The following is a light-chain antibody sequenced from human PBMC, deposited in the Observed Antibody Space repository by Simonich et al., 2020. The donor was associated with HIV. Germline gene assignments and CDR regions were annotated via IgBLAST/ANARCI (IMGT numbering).Light chain of an antibody. CDR2: KAS. Sequence: DIQMTQSPSTLSASVVDRVTITCLASQNISIWLAWYQQKPGKCPKLLIYKASSLESGVPSRFSGSGSGTEFTLTISSLQPEDVATYYCQNYNSAPITFGQGTRLEIK. CDR3: QNYNSAPIT. J-gene: IGKJ5*01. CDR1: QNISIW. V-gene: IGKV1-5*03.